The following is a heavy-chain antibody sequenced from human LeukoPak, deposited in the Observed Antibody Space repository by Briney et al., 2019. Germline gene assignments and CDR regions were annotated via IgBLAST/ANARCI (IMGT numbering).Heavy chain of an antibody. D-gene: IGHD3-22*01. CDR3: ARPYYDNSGYYLGPGGGGFDY. V-gene: IGHV4-4*07. Sequence: SETLSLTCTVSSGSIIRYHWSWIRQSAEKGLEWIGRISTSGSPNYNPSLRSRVSMSADTSKNQVSLQVTSVTAADTAVYYCARPYYDNSGYYLGPGGGGFDYWGQGTLVTVSS. J-gene: IGHJ4*02. CDR2: ISTSGSP. CDR1: SGSIIRYH.